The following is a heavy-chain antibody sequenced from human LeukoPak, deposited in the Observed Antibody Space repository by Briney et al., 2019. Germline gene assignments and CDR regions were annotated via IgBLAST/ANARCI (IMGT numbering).Heavy chain of an antibody. CDR2: INPNSGGT. J-gene: IGHJ5*02. CDR3: ARERCSSTSCLSNWFDP. CDR1: GYTFTGYF. Sequence: ASVKVSCKASGYTFTGYFIHWVRQAPGQGLEWMGWINPNSGGTNYALKFQGRVTMTRDTSTSTAYMELRSLRSDDTAVYYCARERCSSTSCLSNWFDPWGQGTLVTVSS. D-gene: IGHD2-2*01. V-gene: IGHV1-2*02.